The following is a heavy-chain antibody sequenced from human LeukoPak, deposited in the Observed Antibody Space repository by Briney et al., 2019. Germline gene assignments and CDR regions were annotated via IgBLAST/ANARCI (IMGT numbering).Heavy chain of an antibody. J-gene: IGHJ4*02. CDR1: GGSFSGYY. Sequence: PSETLSLTCAVYGGSFSGYYWNWIRQPPGKGLEWIGEINHTGNTNYNPSLKSRVTISVDTSKNQFSLKLSSVTAADTAVYYCARVYSNRGYSYGYGGYYFDYWGQGTLVTVSS. D-gene: IGHD5-18*01. CDR3: ARVYSNRGYSYGYGGYYFDY. CDR2: INHTGNT. V-gene: IGHV4-34*01.